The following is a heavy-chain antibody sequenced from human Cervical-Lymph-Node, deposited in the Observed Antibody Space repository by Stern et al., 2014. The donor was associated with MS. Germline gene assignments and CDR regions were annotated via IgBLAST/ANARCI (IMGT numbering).Heavy chain of an antibody. D-gene: IGHD1-26*01. J-gene: IGHJ4*02. CDR2: ISPDGGRT. CDR1: GYTFTDYN. CDR3: ARVAPTVGAAY. V-gene: IGHV1-46*01. Sequence: QVQLVQSGAEVKEPGASVKVSCTASGYTFTDYNIQWVLQAPGPGLEWMGMISPDGGRTAYAPKFRGRVTMTRDKSTATVYMELNSLRSEDTAVYFCARVAPTVGAAYWGQGTLVTVSS.